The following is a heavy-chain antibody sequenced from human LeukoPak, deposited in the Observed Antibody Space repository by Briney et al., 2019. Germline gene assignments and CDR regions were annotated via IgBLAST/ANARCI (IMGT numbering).Heavy chain of an antibody. CDR3: SLCGRAAPTNYYMDV. J-gene: IGHJ6*03. CDR1: GYTFTSYY. CDR2: INPSGGST. V-gene: IGHV1-46*01. Sequence: GASVKVSCKASGYTFTSYYMHWVRQAPGQGLEWMGIINPSGGSTSYAQKFQGRVTMTRDTSTSTVYMELSSLRPEDTVLYYWSLCGRAAPTNYYMDVWGKGTPVTVSS.